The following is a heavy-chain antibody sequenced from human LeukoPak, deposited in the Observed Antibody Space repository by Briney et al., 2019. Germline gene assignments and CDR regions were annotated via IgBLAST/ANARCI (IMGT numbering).Heavy chain of an antibody. CDR1: GGSISSGSYY. CDR3: ATESDYSNNVDY. V-gene: IGHV4-61*02. J-gene: IGHJ4*02. Sequence: SQTLSLTCTVSGGSISSGSYYWSWIRRPAGKGLEWIGRIYSSGTTNYNPSLKSRVTISLDTSKNQFSLKLSSVTAADTALYYCATESDYSNNVDYWGQGTPVTVSS. D-gene: IGHD4-11*01. CDR2: IYSSGTT.